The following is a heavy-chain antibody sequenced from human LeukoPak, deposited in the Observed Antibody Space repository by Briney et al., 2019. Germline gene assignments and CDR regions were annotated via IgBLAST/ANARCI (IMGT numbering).Heavy chain of an antibody. CDR3: ARGPRWLQFPYFDY. V-gene: IGHV1-2*02. J-gene: IGHJ4*02. CDR2: IDPNSGGT. CDR1: GYTFTGYY. Sequence: ASVKVSCKASGYTFTGYYMHWVRQAPGQGLEWMGWIDPNSGGTNYAQKFQGRVTMTRDTSISTAYMELSRLRSDDTAVYYCARGPRWLQFPYFDYWGQGTLVTVSS. D-gene: IGHD5-24*01.